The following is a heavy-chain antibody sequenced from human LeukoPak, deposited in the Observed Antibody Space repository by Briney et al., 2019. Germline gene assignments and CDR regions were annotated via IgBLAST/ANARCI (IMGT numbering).Heavy chain of an antibody. J-gene: IGHJ4*02. CDR2: ISYSGST. V-gene: IGHV4-59*08. CDR1: GGSISNYY. CDR3: ARQGYSAYEILDY. Sequence: SETLSLTCTVSGGSISNYYWSWIRQPPGKGLEWIGYISYSGSTKYNPSLQSRVTMSVDTSKNQFSLKLSSVTAADTAVYYCARQGYSAYEILDYWGQGTLVTVSS. D-gene: IGHD5-12*01.